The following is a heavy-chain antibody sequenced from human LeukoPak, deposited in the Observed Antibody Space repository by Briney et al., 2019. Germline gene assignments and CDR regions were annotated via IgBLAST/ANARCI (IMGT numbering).Heavy chain of an antibody. CDR3: VTSFYYYYFYMDV. CDR2: IYSSGST. J-gene: IGHJ6*03. CDR1: GGSITSGSHY. V-gene: IGHV4-61*02. Sequence: SETLSLTCTVSGGSITSGSHYWSWIRQPAGKGLERIGRIYSSGSTNYNPSLKSRVTMSVDTSKNQFSLKLSSVTAADTAVYYCVTSFYYYYFYMDVWGRGTTVTVSS.